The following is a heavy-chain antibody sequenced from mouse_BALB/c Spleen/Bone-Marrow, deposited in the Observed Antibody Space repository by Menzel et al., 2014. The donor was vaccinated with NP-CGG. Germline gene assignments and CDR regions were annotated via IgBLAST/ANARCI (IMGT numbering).Heavy chain of an antibody. CDR1: GYTFTSYT. Sequence: VQLQQPGAELARPGASVKMSCKASGYTFTSYTMHWVKQRPEQGLERIGRIDPANGNTKYDPKFQGKATITADTSSNTAFLQLSSLTSEDTAVYYCARWEYYAMDYWGQGTSVTVSS. CDR3: ARWEYYAMDY. J-gene: IGHJ4*01. V-gene: IGHV14-1*02. D-gene: IGHD4-1*01. CDR2: IDPANGNT.